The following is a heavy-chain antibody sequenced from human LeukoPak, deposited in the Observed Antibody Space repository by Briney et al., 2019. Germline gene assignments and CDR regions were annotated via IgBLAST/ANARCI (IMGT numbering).Heavy chain of an antibody. Sequence: SETLSLTCTVSGGSISSYYWSWIRQPPGKGLEWIGYIYYSGSTNYNPSPKSRVTISVDTSKNQFSLKLSSVTAADTAVYYCARVPRYYGSGSYYNALYYYYGMDVWGQGTTVTVSS. V-gene: IGHV4-59*01. CDR1: GGSISSYY. CDR3: ARVPRYYGSGSYYNALYYYYGMDV. D-gene: IGHD3-10*01. J-gene: IGHJ6*02. CDR2: IYYSGST.